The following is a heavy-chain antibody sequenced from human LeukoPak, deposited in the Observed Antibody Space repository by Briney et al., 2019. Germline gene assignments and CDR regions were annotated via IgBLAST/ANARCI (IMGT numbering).Heavy chain of an antibody. V-gene: IGHV1-2*02. J-gene: IGHJ5*02. Sequence: ASVKVSCKAFGYTFTDYYMYWVRQDPGQGLEWMGWINPNSGGTNYAQKFQGRVTMTRDTSISTAYMELSRLRSDDTAVYYCARGIPHKWFDPWGQGTLVTVSS. CDR3: ARGIPHKWFDP. CDR1: GYTFTDYY. CDR2: INPNSGGT.